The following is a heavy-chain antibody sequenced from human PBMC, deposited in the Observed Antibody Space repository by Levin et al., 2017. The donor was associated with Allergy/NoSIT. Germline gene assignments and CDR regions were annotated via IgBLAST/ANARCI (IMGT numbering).Heavy chain of an antibody. Sequence: GESLKISCAASGFTFSDYYMSWIRQAPGRGLEYISYISTSSSYTKYADSVKGRFTISRDNVQNSLYLQMNSLRAEDTAVYYCAREQSGSWSDYWGQGTLVTVSS. CDR2: ISTSSSYT. D-gene: IGHD3-10*01. CDR3: AREQSGSWSDY. CDR1: GFTFSDYY. J-gene: IGHJ4*02. V-gene: IGHV3-11*05.